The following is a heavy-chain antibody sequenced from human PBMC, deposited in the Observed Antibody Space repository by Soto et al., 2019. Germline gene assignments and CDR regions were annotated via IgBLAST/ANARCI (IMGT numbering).Heavy chain of an antibody. CDR3: ANGRDYRVPYYFDY. Sequence: GGSLRLSCAASGVTFSSYAMSWVRQAPGKGLEWVSAISGSGGSTYYADSVKGRFTISRDNSKNTLYLQMNSLRAEDTAVYYCANGRDYRVPYYFDYWGQGTLVTVSS. CDR2: ISGSGGST. CDR1: GVTFSSYA. J-gene: IGHJ4*02. D-gene: IGHD4-17*01. V-gene: IGHV3-23*01.